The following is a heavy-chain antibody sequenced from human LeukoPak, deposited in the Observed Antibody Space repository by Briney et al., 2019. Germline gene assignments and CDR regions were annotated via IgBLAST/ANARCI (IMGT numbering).Heavy chain of an antibody. CDR3: ARDFPGTWDTAMDLGYYYYGMDV. J-gene: IGHJ6*02. D-gene: IGHD5-18*01. CDR2: ISSSGSTI. V-gene: IGHV3-48*04. Sequence: PGGSLRLSCAASGFTFSSYSMNWARQAPRKGLEWVSYISSSGSTIYYADSVKGRFTISRDNAKNSLYLQMNSLRAEDTAVYYCARDFPGTWDTAMDLGYYYYGMDVWGQGTTVTVSS. CDR1: GFTFSSYS.